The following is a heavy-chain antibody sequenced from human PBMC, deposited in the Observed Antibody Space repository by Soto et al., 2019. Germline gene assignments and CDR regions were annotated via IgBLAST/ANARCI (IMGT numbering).Heavy chain of an antibody. CDR1: GYDFTAYW. D-gene: IGHD6-13*01. CDR2: IFPDDSDT. V-gene: IGHV5-51*01. J-gene: IGHJ5*02. Sequence: GESLKISCEASGYDFTAYWIGWVRQMPGRGLEYLGIIFPDDSDTRYSPSIRGQVTISADKSINTAYPHWGRLKASDTAIYYCARLPYSSAWYYNYFDPWGQGTLVTVSS. CDR3: ARLPYSSAWYYNYFDP.